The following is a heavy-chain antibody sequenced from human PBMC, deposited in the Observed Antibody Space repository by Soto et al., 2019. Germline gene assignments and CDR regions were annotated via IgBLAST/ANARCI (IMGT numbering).Heavy chain of an antibody. CDR3: ARRWGTYFDF. CDR1: GGSISSYY. J-gene: IGHJ4*02. V-gene: IGHV4-59*01. D-gene: IGHD7-27*01. CDR2: IYYSGST. Sequence: SETLSLTCTVSGGSISSYYWSWIRQPPGKGLEWIGYIYYSGSTDYDPSLKSRVTISVDTSKNQFSLKLSSVTAADTAVYYCARRWGTYFDFWGQGTLVTV.